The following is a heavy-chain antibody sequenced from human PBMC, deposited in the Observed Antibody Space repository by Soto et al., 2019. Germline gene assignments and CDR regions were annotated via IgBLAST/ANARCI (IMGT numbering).Heavy chain of an antibody. J-gene: IGHJ1*01. V-gene: IGHV1-8*01. CDR2: MNPNSGNT. D-gene: IGHD6-13*01. CDR3: ARSRGLSLVRFCQH. Sequence: GASVKVSCKASGYTFTSYDTNWVRQATGQGLEWMGWMNPNSGNTGYAQKFQGRVTMTRNTSISTAYMELSSLRSEDTAVYYCARSRGLSLVRFCQHWGQGTLVTVSS. CDR1: GYTFTSYD.